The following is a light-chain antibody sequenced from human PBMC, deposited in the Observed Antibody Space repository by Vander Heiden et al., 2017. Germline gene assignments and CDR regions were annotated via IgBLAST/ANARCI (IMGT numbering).Light chain of an antibody. CDR1: QSTSSY. CDR2: GAF. J-gene: IGKJ4*02. Sequence: IQLTQSPSSLSASVGDRVTITCRASQSTSSYLHWSQQKPGKASKLRIYGAFSLQSGVPSRFSGSGSGTEFRLTISSMKPEAFATEAGQQSYRNPRTFGEGTKVEIK. V-gene: IGKV1-39*01. CDR3: QQSYRNPRT.